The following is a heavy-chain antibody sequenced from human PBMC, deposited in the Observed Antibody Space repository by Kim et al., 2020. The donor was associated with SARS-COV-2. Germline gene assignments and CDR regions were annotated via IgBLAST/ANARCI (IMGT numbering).Heavy chain of an antibody. CDR1: GGSISSGGNY. J-gene: IGHJ4*01. Sequence: SETLSLTCTVSGGSISSGGNYWSWTRQHPGKGLEWIGYLYYSGSTYSNPTLKSRVTISVPTSKNQFSLKPSSVTAAATAVHYCARTLWLGELSGGFDYWG. V-gene: IGHV4-31*03. CDR3: ARTLWLGELSGGFDY. CDR2: LYYSGST. D-gene: IGHD3-10*01.